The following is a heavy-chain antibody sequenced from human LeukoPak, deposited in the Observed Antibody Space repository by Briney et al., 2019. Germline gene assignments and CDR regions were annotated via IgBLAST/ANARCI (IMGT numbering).Heavy chain of an antibody. CDR1: GSNFDNFA. CDR2: ISHDGRTK. D-gene: IGHD3-3*01. CDR3: AMEWSHDAFDI. Sequence: GKSLTLSCVVSGSNFDNFAMHWVRQPLGKGLEWVAVISHDGRTKYYADSMKGRITISRDNSKNTLYLQMNSLRAEDTAVYYCAMEWSHDAFDIWGQGTMVTVSS. V-gene: IGHV3-30*04. J-gene: IGHJ3*02.